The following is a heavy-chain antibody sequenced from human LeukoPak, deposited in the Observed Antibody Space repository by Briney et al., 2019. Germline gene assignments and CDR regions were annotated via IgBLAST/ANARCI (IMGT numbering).Heavy chain of an antibody. Sequence: GGSLRLYCAAPGFTFSNAWMSWVRQAPGKGLGWVSVIYNRVERSYQISVMRIFSSPKDNSRDTLYLQMNRLRAEDTGVYYCSRASRGLGFDLWRQGT. D-gene: IGHD6-19*01. V-gene: IGHV3-66*01. CDR3: SRASRGLGFDL. CDR2: IYNRVER. J-gene: IGHJ4*02. CDR1: GFTFSNAW.